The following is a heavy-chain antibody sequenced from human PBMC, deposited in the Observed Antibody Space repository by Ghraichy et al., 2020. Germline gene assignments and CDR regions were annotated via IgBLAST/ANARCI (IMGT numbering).Heavy chain of an antibody. CDR2: IYYSGST. V-gene: IGHV4-59*01. CDR1: GGSISSYY. J-gene: IGHJ4*02. D-gene: IGHD2-15*01. CDR3: ASGYCSGGSCDDFDY. Sequence: SETLSLTCTVSGGSISSYYWSWIRQPPGKGLEWIGYIYYSGSTNYNPSLKSRVTISVDTSKNQFSLKLSSVTAADTAVYYCASGYCSGGSCDDFDYWGQGTLVTVSS.